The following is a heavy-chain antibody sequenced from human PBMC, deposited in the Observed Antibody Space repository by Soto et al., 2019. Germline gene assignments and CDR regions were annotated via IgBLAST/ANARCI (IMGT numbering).Heavy chain of an antibody. J-gene: IGHJ2*01. D-gene: IGHD1-26*01. CDR3: ARDAPGSFGYFDL. Sequence: QVQLVQSGAEVKKPGSSVKVSCKASGGSFSASAISWVRQAPGQGLEWMGGIIPMFGLANYAQKFQGRITITADKSTSTAYMEVSSLRSEDTATYYCARDAPGSFGYFDLWGRGTLVSVSS. CDR2: IIPMFGLA. V-gene: IGHV1-69*17. CDR1: GGSFSASA.